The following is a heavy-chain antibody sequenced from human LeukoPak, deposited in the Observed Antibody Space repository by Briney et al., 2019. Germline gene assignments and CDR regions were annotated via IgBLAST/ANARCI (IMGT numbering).Heavy chain of an antibody. CDR2: ISGSGNHI. V-gene: IGHV3-23*01. CDR3: AKAAGPNLPFDC. D-gene: IGHD6-19*01. J-gene: IGHJ4*02. Sequence: GGSLRLSCAASGFTFSSYTMNWVRQAPGKGLEWVSTISGSGNHIYYADSVKGRFTISRGISKDTVYLQMNSLRVDDTAVYYCAKAAGPNLPFDCWGQGTLVTVSS. CDR1: GFTFSSYT.